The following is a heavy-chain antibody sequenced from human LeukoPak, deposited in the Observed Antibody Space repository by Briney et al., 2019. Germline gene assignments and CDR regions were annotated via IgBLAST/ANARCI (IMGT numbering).Heavy chain of an antibody. CDR1: GGSFSGYY. V-gene: IGHV4-59*10. D-gene: IGHD3-22*01. J-gene: IGHJ3*02. Sequence: SETLSLTCAVYGGSFSGYYWSWIRQPAGKGLEWIGRIYTSGSTNYNPSLKSRVTISVDTSKNQFSLKLSSVTAADTAVYYCGGTYYYDSSRYAFDIWGQGTMVTVSS. CDR2: IYTSGST. CDR3: GGTYYYDSSRYAFDI.